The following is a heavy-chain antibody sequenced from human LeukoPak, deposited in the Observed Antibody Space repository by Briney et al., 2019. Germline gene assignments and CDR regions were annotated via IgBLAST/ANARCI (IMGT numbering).Heavy chain of an antibody. CDR1: GFTFSDYA. Sequence: GGSLRLSCAASGFTFSDYALSWVRQAPGKGLEWVSGITGSGRSTYYADSVKGRFTISRDNSKNTLHLQMNNLRAEDTAVYYCAKAARSSVAGLFFDLWGRGTLVTVSS. J-gene: IGHJ2*01. V-gene: IGHV3-23*01. D-gene: IGHD6-19*01. CDR2: ITGSGRST. CDR3: AKAARSSVAGLFFDL.